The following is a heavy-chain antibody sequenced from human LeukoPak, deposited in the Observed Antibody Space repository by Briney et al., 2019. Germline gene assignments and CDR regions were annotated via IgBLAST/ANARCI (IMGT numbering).Heavy chain of an antibody. Sequence: GESLKISCKGSGYSFTSYWIGWVRQMPGKGLEWMGISYTGDSDTRYSPSFQGTVTISDDKSISTAYLQWSSLKASDTAMYYCARGASITMVRGVNYAFDIWGQGTMVTVSS. CDR3: ARGASITMVRGVNYAFDI. CDR2: SYTGDSDT. J-gene: IGHJ3*02. CDR1: GYSFTSYW. D-gene: IGHD3-10*01. V-gene: IGHV5-51*01.